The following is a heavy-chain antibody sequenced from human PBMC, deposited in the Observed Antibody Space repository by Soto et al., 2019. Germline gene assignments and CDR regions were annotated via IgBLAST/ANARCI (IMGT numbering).Heavy chain of an antibody. CDR1: GGSISSYY. CDR3: ARGRFLEWSGGWFDP. D-gene: IGHD3-3*01. V-gene: IGHV4-4*07. CDR2: IYTSGST. Sequence: SETLSLTCTVSGGSISSYYWSWIRQPAGKGLEWIGRIYTSGSTNYNPSLKSRVTMSVDTSKNQFSLKLSSVTAADTAVYYCARGRFLEWSGGWFDPWGQGPLVTVSS. J-gene: IGHJ5*02.